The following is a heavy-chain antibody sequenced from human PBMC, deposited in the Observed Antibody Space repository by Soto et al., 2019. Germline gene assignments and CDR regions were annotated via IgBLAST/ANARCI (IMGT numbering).Heavy chain of an antibody. CDR2: IYYSGST. CDR1: GGSISSYY. Sequence: SETLSLTCTVSGGSISSYYWSWIRQPPGKGLEWIGYIYYSGSTNYNPSLKSRVTISVDTSKNQFSLKLSSVTAADTAVYYCARGIYYDYVWGSYRYTNAFDSWGQGTMVTVSS. D-gene: IGHD3-16*02. J-gene: IGHJ3*02. CDR3: ARGIYYDYVWGSYRYTNAFDS. V-gene: IGHV4-59*01.